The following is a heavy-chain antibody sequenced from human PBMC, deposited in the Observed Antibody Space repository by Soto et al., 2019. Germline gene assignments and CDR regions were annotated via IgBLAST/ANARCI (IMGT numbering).Heavy chain of an antibody. CDR3: ARGAVYYDSSGYYYSDLTDY. CDR1: GGTFSSYA. V-gene: IGHV1-69*13. CDR2: IIPIFGTA. D-gene: IGHD3-22*01. Sequence: SVKVSCKASGGTFSSYAISWVRQAPGQGLEWMGGIIPIFGTANYAQKFQGRVTITADESTSTAYMELSSLRSEDTAVYYCARGAVYYDSSGYYYSDLTDYWGQGTLVTVSS. J-gene: IGHJ4*02.